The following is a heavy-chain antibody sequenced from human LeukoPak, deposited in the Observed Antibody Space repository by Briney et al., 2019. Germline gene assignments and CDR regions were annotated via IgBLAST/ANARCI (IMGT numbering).Heavy chain of an antibody. V-gene: IGHV3-30*18. D-gene: IGHD1-14*01. CDR2: ISYDGSKK. J-gene: IGHJ4*02. CDR1: GFIFSNYG. Sequence: GGSLRLSCAASGFIFSNYGMHWVRQAPGKGLEWVAVISYDGSKKYYADSVKGRFTISRDNSKNTLYLQMDSLRAEDTAVYYCAKEGYNMGFDYWGQGTLVTVSS. CDR3: AKEGYNMGFDY.